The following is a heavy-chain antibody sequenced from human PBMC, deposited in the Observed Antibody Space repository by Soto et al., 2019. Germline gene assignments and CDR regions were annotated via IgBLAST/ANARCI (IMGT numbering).Heavy chain of an antibody. CDR2: INPSGGST. CDR3: ARVRKLGVTFGGVIVNDAFDI. CDR1: GYTFTSYY. V-gene: IGHV1-46*03. J-gene: IGHJ3*02. Sequence: ASVKVSCKASGYTFTSYYMHWVRQAPGQGLEWMGIINPSGGSTSYAQKFQGRVTMTRDTSTSTVYMELSSLRSEDTAVYYCARVRKLGVTFGGVIVNDAFDIWGQGTMVTVSS. D-gene: IGHD3-16*02.